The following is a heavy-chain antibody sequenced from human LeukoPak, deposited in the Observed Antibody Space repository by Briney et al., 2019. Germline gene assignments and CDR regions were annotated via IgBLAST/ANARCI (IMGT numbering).Heavy chain of an antibody. CDR1: GYTFTGYY. D-gene: IGHD6-19*01. CDR2: INPNSGGT. J-gene: IGHJ4*02. CDR3: ARGLAVAGTFIDY. V-gene: IGHV1-2*04. Sequence: ASVKVSCKASGYTFTGYYMHWVRQGPGQGLVWMGWINPNSGGTNYAQKFQGWVTMTRDTSISTAYMELSRLRSDDTAVYYCARGLAVAGTFIDYWGQGTLVTVSS.